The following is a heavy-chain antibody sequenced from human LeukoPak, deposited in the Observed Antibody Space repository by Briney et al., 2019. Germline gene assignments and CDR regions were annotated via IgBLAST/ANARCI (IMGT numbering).Heavy chain of an antibody. CDR1: GGSISSSSYY. V-gene: IGHV4-39*01. J-gene: IGHJ4*02. CDR2: IYHSGST. D-gene: IGHD3-10*01. CDR3: ARALRFGELFLDFDY. Sequence: SETLSLTCTVSGGSISSSSYYWGWIRQPPGKGLEWIGSIYHSGSTYYNPSLKSRVTISVDTSKNQFSLKLSSVTAADTAVYYCARALRFGELFLDFDYWGQGTLVTVSS.